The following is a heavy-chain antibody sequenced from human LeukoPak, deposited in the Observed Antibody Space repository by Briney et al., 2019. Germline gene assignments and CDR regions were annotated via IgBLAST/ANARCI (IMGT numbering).Heavy chain of an antibody. CDR2: ISGSGGST. D-gene: IGHD1-26*01. CDR1: GFSFSSYA. CDR3: AKASEVGRGYFDY. Sequence: GGSLRLSCAASGFSFSSYAMSWVRQAPGEGLEWVSVISGSGGSTNYAASVKGRFTMSRDNSQSTLYLQMNSLRVEDTAVYYCAKASEVGRGYFDYWGQGTLVTVSS. J-gene: IGHJ4*02. V-gene: IGHV3-23*01.